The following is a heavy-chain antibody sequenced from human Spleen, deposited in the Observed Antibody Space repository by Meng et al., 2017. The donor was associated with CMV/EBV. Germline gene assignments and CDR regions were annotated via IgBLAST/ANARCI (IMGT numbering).Heavy chain of an antibody. CDR1: GGSISSSSYY. CDR2: IYYSGST. D-gene: IGHD3-22*01. Sequence: GSLRLSCTVSGGSISSSSYYWGWIRQPPGKGLEWIGSIYYSGSTYYNPSLKSRVTISVDTSKNQFSLRLSSVTAADTAVYYCARRGTDDSSGLYLNWGQGTLVTVSS. CDR3: ARRGTDDSSGLYLN. J-gene: IGHJ4*02. V-gene: IGHV4-39*07.